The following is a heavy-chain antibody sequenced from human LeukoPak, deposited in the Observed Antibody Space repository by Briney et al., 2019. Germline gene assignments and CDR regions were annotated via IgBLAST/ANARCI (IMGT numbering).Heavy chain of an antibody. V-gene: IGHV4-39*01. Sequence: SETLSLTCTVSGGSISSYYWGWIRQPPGKGLEWIGSIYYSGSTYYNPSLKSRVTISVDTSKNQFSLKLSSVTAADTAVYYCARTRYYYNSRSYGAPYYFDYWGQGALVTVSS. CDR2: IYYSGST. CDR1: GGSISSYY. CDR3: ARTRYYYNSRSYGAPYYFDY. J-gene: IGHJ4*02. D-gene: IGHD3-10*01.